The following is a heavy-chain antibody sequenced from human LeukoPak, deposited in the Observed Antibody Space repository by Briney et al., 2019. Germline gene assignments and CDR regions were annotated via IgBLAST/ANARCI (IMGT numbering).Heavy chain of an antibody. Sequence: KPSETLSLTCTVSGGSISSSSYYWGWIRQPPGKGLEWIGDIYHSGSTYQNPSLKSRVTISVDTSKNQFSMKLTSVTAADTAVYYCARHLYSSGWVSYFDYWGQGTLVTVSS. V-gene: IGHV4-39*01. CDR3: ARHLYSSGWVSYFDY. CDR2: IYHSGST. D-gene: IGHD6-19*01. CDR1: GGSISSSSYY. J-gene: IGHJ4*02.